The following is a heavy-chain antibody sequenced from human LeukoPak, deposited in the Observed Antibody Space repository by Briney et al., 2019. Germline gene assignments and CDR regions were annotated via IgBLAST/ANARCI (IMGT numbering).Heavy chain of an antibody. V-gene: IGHV1-46*01. Sequence: ASVTVSCKASGYTFTSYYMHWVRQAPGQGLEWTGLINPTGGSTGYAQKFQGRVTMTRDMSTSTDYMELSSLRSEDTAIYYCARDNSVGDNAWWFDPWGQGTLVTVSS. J-gene: IGHJ5*02. CDR1: GYTFTSYY. CDR3: ARDNSVGDNAWWFDP. CDR2: INPTGGST. D-gene: IGHD1-26*01.